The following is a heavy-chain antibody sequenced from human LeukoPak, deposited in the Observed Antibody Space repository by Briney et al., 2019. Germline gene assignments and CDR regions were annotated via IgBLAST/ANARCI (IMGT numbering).Heavy chain of an antibody. Sequence: KPGGSLRLSCAASGFTFSSYSMNWVRQAPWKGLEWVSSISSGSSYIYYADSVKGRFTISRDNAKNSLYPQMNSLRAEDTAVYYCASPPLMEPLWGQGTMVTVSS. D-gene: IGHD1-1*01. CDR3: ASPPLMEPL. CDR1: GFTFSSYS. J-gene: IGHJ3*01. CDR2: ISSGSSYI. V-gene: IGHV3-21*01.